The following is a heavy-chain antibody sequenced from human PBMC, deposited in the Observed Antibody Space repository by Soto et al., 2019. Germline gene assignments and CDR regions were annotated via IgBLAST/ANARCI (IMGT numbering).Heavy chain of an antibody. V-gene: IGHV4-59*01. CDR3: ARGTGYSTDRHYYFDY. CDR2: IYYSGST. J-gene: IGHJ4*02. D-gene: IGHD6-13*01. CDR1: GGSISSYY. Sequence: PSETLSLTCTVSGGSISSYYWSWIRQPPGKGLEWIGYIYYSGSTNYNPSLKSRVTISVDTSKNQFSLKLSSVTAADTAVYYCARGTGYSTDRHYYFDYWGQGTLVTVSS.